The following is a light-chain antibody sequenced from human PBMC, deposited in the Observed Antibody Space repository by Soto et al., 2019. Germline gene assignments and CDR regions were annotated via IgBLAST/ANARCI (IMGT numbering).Light chain of an antibody. V-gene: IGLV2-14*03. Sequence: QSALTQPASMSGSPGQSVTISCTGTSSDVGAYKYVSWYQKHPGKAPKLMIYGVSNRPSGISNRFSGSKSGNTAFLTISGLQPEDEADYYCSSFTGPTTLDVFGTGTKLTVL. CDR1: SSDVGAYKY. CDR3: SSFTGPTTLDV. CDR2: GVS. J-gene: IGLJ1*01.